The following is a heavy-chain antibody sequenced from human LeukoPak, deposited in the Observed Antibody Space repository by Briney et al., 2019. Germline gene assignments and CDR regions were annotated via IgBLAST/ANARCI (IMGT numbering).Heavy chain of an antibody. D-gene: IGHD3-3*01. CDR2: ISSNGGST. V-gene: IGHV3-64*01. J-gene: IGHJ4*02. CDR1: GFIFYSYA. CDR3: ARVRDFWSGGGDY. Sequence: GGSLRLSCSASGFIFYSYAMHWVRQAPGKGLEYVSAISSNGGSTYYANSVKGRFTISRDNSKNTLFLQMGSLRADDMAVYYCARVRDFWSGGGDYWGQGTLVTVSS.